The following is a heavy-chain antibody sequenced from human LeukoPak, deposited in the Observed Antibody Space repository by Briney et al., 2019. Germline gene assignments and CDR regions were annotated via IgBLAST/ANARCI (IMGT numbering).Heavy chain of an antibody. D-gene: IGHD2-15*01. J-gene: IGHJ6*02. V-gene: IGHV1-69*13. Sequence: SVKVSCKASGGTFSSYAISWVRQAPGQGLEWMGGIIPIFGTANYAQKFQGRVTITADESTSTAYMELSSLRSEDTAVYYCARGDGYCSGGSCYRDHYYYYYGMDVWGQGTTVTVSS. CDR2: IIPIFGTA. CDR3: ARGDGYCSGGSCYRDHYYYYYGMDV. CDR1: GGTFSSYA.